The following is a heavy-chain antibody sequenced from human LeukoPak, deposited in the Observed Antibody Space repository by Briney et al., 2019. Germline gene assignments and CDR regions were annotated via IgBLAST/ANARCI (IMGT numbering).Heavy chain of an antibody. CDR1: GFTFSDYY. V-gene: IGHV3-23*01. CDR3: AKDLYSSSSDYFDY. CDR2: ISGSGGST. Sequence: GGSLRLSCAASGFTFSDYYMSWIRQAPGKGLEWVSAISGSGGSTYYADSVKGRFTISRDNSKNTLYLQMNSLRAEDTAVYYCAKDLYSSSSDYFDYWGQGTLVTVSS. J-gene: IGHJ4*02. D-gene: IGHD6-6*01.